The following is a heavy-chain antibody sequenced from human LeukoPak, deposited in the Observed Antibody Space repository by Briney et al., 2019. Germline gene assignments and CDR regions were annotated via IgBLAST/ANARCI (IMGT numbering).Heavy chain of an antibody. CDR2: IKEDGSET. V-gene: IGHV3-7*03. CDR3: ARDPGHGDYAFDY. D-gene: IGHD4-17*01. Sequence: GGSLRLSCEASTFTFSIYWMSWVRQAPGKGLEWVANIKEDGSETYYLDSVKGRFTISRDNAKKSLYLEMNSLRVEDTAVYYCARDPGHGDYAFDYWGQGTLVTVSS. J-gene: IGHJ4*02. CDR1: TFTFSIYW.